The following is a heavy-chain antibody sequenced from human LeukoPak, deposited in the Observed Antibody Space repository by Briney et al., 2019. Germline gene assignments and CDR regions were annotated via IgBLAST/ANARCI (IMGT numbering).Heavy chain of an antibody. CDR1: GFTFSNAW. CDR2: IKSETDGGTT. V-gene: IGHV3-15*01. CDR3: TIGVVIRDGMDV. J-gene: IGHJ6*02. Sequence: PGGSLRLSCAASGFTFSNAWMSWVRQAPGKGLEWVGRIKSETDGGTTDYAAPVKGRFTISRDDSKNTLYLQMNSLKTEDTAVYYCTIGVVIRDGMDVWGQGTTVTVSS. D-gene: IGHD3-3*01.